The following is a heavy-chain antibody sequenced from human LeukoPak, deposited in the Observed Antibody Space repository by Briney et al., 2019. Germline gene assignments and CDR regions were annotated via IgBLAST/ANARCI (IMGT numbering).Heavy chain of an antibody. CDR1: GFTFSSYS. D-gene: IGHD5-12*01. J-gene: IGHJ5*02. CDR2: ISSSSSYI. CDR3: ARDLYSGFRNWFDP. Sequence: GGSLRLSCAASGFTFSSYSMNWVRQAPGKGREWVSSISSSSSYIYYADSVKGRFTISRDNAKNSLYLQMNSLRAEDTAVYYCARDLYSGFRNWFDPWGQGTLVTVSS. V-gene: IGHV3-21*01.